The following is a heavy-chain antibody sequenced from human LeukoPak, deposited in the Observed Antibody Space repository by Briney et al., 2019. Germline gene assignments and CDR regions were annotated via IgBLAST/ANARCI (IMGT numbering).Heavy chain of an antibody. CDR3: ARGPFYGDYVLGY. V-gene: IGHV1-8*03. Sequence: ASVKVSCKASGYTFTSYDINWVRQATGQGLEWMGWINPNSGNTGYAQKFQGRVTITRNTSISTAYMELSSLRSEDTAVYYCARGPFYGDYVLGYWGQGTLVTVSS. J-gene: IGHJ4*02. D-gene: IGHD4-17*01. CDR2: INPNSGNT. CDR1: GYTFTSYD.